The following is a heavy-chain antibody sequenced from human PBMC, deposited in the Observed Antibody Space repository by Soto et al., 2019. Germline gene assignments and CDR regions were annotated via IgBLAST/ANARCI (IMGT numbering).Heavy chain of an antibody. V-gene: IGHV1-18*01. CDR1: GYTFTSYG. J-gene: IGHJ4*02. CDR2: INAYNGNT. D-gene: IGHD2-15*01. Sequence: ASVKVSCKASGYTFTSYGISWVRQAPGQGLEWMGWINAYNGNTNYAQKLQGRFTMTTDTSTSTAYMELRSLRSDDTAVYYCARDRCSGGSCYRVDYWGQGTLVTVSS. CDR3: ARDRCSGGSCYRVDY.